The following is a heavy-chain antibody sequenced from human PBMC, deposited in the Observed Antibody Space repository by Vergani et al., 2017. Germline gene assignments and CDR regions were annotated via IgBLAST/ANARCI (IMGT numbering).Heavy chain of an antibody. CDR2: IIPIFGTA. D-gene: IGHD3-3*01. CDR3: ARGTHYDFWSGYYYYYMDG. Sequence: QVQLVQSGAEVKKPGASVKVSCKASGYTFTSYGISWVRQAPGQGLEWMGGIIPIFGTANYAQKLQGRVTITADKSTSTAYMELSSLRSEDTAVYYCARGTHYDFWSGYYYYYMDGWGKGTTGTVSS. V-gene: IGHV1-69*06. J-gene: IGHJ6*03. CDR1: GYTFTSYG.